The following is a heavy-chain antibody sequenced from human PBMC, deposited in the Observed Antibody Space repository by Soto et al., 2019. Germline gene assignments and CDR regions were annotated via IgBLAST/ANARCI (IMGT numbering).Heavy chain of an antibody. D-gene: IGHD6-13*01. CDR2: IYYSGST. J-gene: IGHJ4*02. CDR3: ARRQSSSWYGL. Sequence: QLQLQESGPGLVKPSETLSLTCTVSGGSISSSSYYWGWIRQPPGKGLEWIGSIYYSGSTYYNPSLNSRVTIAVDTSKNQFSLKLSSVTAADPAVYYCARRQSSSWYGLWGQGTLVTVSS. CDR1: GGSISSSSYY. V-gene: IGHV4-39*01.